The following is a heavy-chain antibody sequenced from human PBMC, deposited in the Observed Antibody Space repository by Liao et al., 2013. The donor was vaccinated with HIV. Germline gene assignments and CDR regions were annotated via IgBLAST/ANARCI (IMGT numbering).Heavy chain of an antibody. D-gene: IGHD3-3*01. CDR3: ARDRIFWSGYHYYYMDV. V-gene: IGHV4-4*08. J-gene: IGHJ6*03. CDR1: GGSISSYY. Sequence: QVQLQESGPGLVKPSETLSLTCTVSGGSISSYYWSWIRQPPGKGLEWIGRIYTSGSTNYNPSLKSRVTISVDTSKNQFSLKLSSVTAADTAVYYCARDRIFWSGYHYYYMDVWGKGTTVTVSS. CDR2: IYTSGST.